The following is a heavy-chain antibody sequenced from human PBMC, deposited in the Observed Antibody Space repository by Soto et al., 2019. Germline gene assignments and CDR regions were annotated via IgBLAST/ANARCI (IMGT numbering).Heavy chain of an antibody. D-gene: IGHD2-8*01. CDR1: VGTFSHYN. CDR3: ARVEGTRTTNFYHYMDV. Sequence: VQLVQSGAEVKRPGSSVKVSCKAPVGTFSHYNIAWVRQARGQGLEWMGRIIPKLGITNYAHKFQDRVRITADKATSTAYMELTSLRYEDTAVYFCARVEGTRTTNFYHYMDVWGEGTSVTVS. J-gene: IGHJ6*03. CDR2: IIPKLGIT. V-gene: IGHV1-69*02.